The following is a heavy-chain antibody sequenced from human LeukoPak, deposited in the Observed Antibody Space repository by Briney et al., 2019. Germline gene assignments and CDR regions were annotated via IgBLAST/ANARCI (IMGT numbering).Heavy chain of an antibody. CDR2: IYYSGSS. J-gene: IGHJ4*02. V-gene: IGHV4-31*03. CDR1: GGSISNGGYY. CDR3: AREKGVPDEYSSSFGGYYFDY. D-gene: IGHD6-6*01. Sequence: PSQTLSLTCTVSGGSISNGGYYWSWIRQHPGKGLEWIGYIYYSGSSYYNPSLKSRVTISVDTSKNQFSLKLSSVTAADTAVYYCAREKGVPDEYSSSFGGYYFDYWGQGTLVTVSS.